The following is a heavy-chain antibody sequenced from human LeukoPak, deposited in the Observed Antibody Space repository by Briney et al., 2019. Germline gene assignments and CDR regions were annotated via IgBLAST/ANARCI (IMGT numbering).Heavy chain of an antibody. Sequence: PSETLSLTCTVSGYSISSGYYWGWIRQPPGKGLEWIGSIYHSGSTYYKPSLKSRVTISVDTSKNQFSLKLRSVTAADTAVYYCATVPGIVGAPSAFDIWGQGTMVTVSS. CDR1: GYSISSGYY. V-gene: IGHV4-38-2*02. CDR3: ATVPGIVGAPSAFDI. J-gene: IGHJ3*02. D-gene: IGHD1-26*01. CDR2: IYHSGST.